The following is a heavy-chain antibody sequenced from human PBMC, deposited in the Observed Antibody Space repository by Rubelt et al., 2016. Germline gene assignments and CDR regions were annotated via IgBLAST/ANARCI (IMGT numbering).Heavy chain of an antibody. CDR1: GFTLNTYW. Sequence: LLESGGDLVQPGGSLRLSCAASGFTLNTYWMHWVRQVPGKGLMWVSRITSDGSSTGYADFVKGRFTIPRDNAKNTLYLQMNSMVAEETEVEYWAGGHYDTSRLLPGVYWGQGTLVTVSS. CDR3: AGGHYDTSRLLPGVY. D-gene: IGHD3-22*01. CDR2: ITSDGSST. V-gene: IGHV3-74*02. J-gene: IGHJ4*02.